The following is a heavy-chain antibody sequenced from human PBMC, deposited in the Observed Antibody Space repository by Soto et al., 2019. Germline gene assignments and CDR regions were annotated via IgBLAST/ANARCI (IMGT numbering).Heavy chain of an antibody. V-gene: IGHV4-34*01. CDR2: INHSGST. CDR3: ARGRVYYYDSRPGNWFDP. CDR1: GGSFSGYY. D-gene: IGHD3-22*01. Sequence: PSETLSLTCAVYGGSFSGYYWSWIRQPPGKGLEWIGEINHSGSTNYNPSLKSRVTISVDTSKNQFSLKLSSVTAADTAVYYCARGRVYYYDSRPGNWFDPWGQGTLVTVSS. J-gene: IGHJ5*02.